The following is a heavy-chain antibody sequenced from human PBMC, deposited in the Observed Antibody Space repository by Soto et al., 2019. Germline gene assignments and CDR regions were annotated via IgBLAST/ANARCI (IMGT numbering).Heavy chain of an antibody. V-gene: IGHV4-34*01. Sequence: QVQLQQWGAGLLKPSETLSLTCAVYGGSFSGYYWSWIRQPPGKGLEWIGEINHSGSTNYNPSLKGRVTISVDTSKDQFSLKLSSVTAADTAVYSCVGGYGMDVWGQGTTVTVSS. CDR1: GGSFSGYY. J-gene: IGHJ6*02. CDR3: VGGYGMDV. CDR2: INHSGST.